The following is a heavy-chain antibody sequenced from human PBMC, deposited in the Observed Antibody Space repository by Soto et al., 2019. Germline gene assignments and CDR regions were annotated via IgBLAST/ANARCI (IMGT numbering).Heavy chain of an antibody. J-gene: IGHJ5*02. Sequence: SETLSLTCTVSGGSISSSYWSWIRQPPGKGLEWLAYIYDDGSANYNPSLNSRATISVDMSKNQFSLKLTSVTAADTAVYYCARDKYCSGGSCRKNWFDPWGQGTLVTVSS. D-gene: IGHD2-15*01. V-gene: IGHV4-59*01. CDR2: IYDDGSA. CDR3: ARDKYCSGGSCRKNWFDP. CDR1: GGSISSSY.